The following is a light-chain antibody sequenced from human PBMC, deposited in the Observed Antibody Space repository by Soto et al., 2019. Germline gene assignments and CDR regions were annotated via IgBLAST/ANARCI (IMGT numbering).Light chain of an antibody. CDR1: QSVSSY. J-gene: IGKJ4*01. CDR2: DAS. V-gene: IGKV3-11*01. Sequence: EIVLTQSPATLSLSPGERATLSCRASQSVSSYLAWYQQKPDQAPRLLIYDASNRATGIPARFSGSGSGTDFTLTISSLEPEDFAVYYCQQRSTPSLFGAGTKVEIK. CDR3: QQRSTPSL.